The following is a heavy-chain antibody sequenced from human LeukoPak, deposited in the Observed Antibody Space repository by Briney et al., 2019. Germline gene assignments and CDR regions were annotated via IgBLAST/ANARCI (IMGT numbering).Heavy chain of an antibody. D-gene: IGHD6-13*01. CDR1: GFTFSSYG. J-gene: IGHJ4*02. Sequence: PGRSLRLSCAASGFTFSSYGMHWVRQAPGKGLEGVAVICYDGSNKYYADSVKGRFTISRDNSKNTLYLQMNSLRAEDTAVYYCAKDRRIAAAGPVGYWGQGTLVTVSS. CDR3: AKDRRIAAAGPVGY. V-gene: IGHV3-33*06. CDR2: ICYDGSNK.